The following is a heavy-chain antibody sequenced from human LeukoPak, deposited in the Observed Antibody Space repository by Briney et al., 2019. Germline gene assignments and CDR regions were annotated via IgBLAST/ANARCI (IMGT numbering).Heavy chain of an antibody. CDR2: THNSGST. CDR1: AGSITSHDYY. CDR3: ARVGGEWLGSPYYYYGMDV. Sequence: ASQTLSLTCTVSAGSITSHDYYWSWIRQAPGKGLEWIGYTHNSGSTFYNPSLKSRVTISVDKSKNQFSLKLSSVTAADTAVYYCARVGGEWLGSPYYYYGMDVWGQGTTVTVSS. J-gene: IGHJ6*02. D-gene: IGHD3-16*01. V-gene: IGHV4-30-4*01.